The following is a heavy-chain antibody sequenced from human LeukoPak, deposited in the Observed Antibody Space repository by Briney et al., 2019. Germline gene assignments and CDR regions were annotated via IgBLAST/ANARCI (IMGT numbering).Heavy chain of an antibody. CDR1: GFTFSSYG. Sequence: GGSLRLSCAASGFTFSSYGMHWVRQAPGKGLEWVAFIRYDGSNKYYADSVKGRFTISRDNSKNTLYLQMNSLRAEDTAVYYCATYGSGSYYSLDYWGQGTLVTVSS. CDR2: IRYDGSNK. J-gene: IGHJ4*02. V-gene: IGHV3-30*02. D-gene: IGHD3-10*01. CDR3: ATYGSGSYYSLDY.